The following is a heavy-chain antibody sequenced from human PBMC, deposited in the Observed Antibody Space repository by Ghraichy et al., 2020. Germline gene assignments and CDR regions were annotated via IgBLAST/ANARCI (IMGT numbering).Heavy chain of an antibody. CDR3: ARGDPQLEYSSSLIPDDAFDI. CDR2: INTNTGNP. D-gene: IGHD6-6*01. V-gene: IGHV7-4-1*02. Sequence: ASVKVSCKASGYTFTSYAMNWVRQAPGQGLEWMGWINTNTGNPTYAQGFTGRFVFSLDTSVSTAYLQISSLKAEDTAVYYCARGDPQLEYSSSLIPDDAFDIWGQGTMVTVSS. J-gene: IGHJ3*02. CDR1: GYTFTSYA.